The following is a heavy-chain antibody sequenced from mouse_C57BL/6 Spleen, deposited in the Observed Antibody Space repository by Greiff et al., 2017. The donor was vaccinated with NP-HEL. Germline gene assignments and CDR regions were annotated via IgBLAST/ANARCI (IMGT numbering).Heavy chain of an antibody. J-gene: IGHJ3*01. CDR3: ALYYDYDGGFAY. D-gene: IGHD2-4*01. CDR2: IYPYNGVS. CDR1: GYSFTGYY. V-gene: IGHV1-31*01. Sequence: EVQVVESGPELVKPGASVKISCKASGYSFTGYYMHWVKQSHGNILDWIGYIYPYNGVSSYNQKFKGKATLTVDKSSSTAYMELRSLTSEDSAVYYCALYYDYDGGFAYWGQGTLVTVSA.